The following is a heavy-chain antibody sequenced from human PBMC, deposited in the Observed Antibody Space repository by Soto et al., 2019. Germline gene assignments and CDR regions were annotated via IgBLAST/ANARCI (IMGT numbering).Heavy chain of an antibody. CDR1: GYSFTSYW. CDR3: ARLRWSGYDSYYYGMDV. Sequence: EVQLVQSGAEVKKPGESLRISCKGSGYSFTSYWISWVRQMPGKGLEWMGRIDPSDSYTNYSPSFQGHVTISADKSISTAYLQWSSLKASDTAMYYCARLRWSGYDSYYYGMDVWGQVTTVTVSS. D-gene: IGHD3-3*01. CDR2: IDPSDSYT. J-gene: IGHJ6*02. V-gene: IGHV5-10-1*03.